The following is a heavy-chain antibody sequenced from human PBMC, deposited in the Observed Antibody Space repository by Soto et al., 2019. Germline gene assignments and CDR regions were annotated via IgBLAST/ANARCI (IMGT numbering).Heavy chain of an antibody. CDR1: GGSISSYC. CDR2: IYYSGST. CDR3: ARHEDYDFWSGYGPFDP. Sequence: SETLFLTCTVSGGSISSYCWSWIRQPPGKGLEWIGYIYYSGSTNYNPSLKSRVTISVDTSKNQFSLKLSSVTAADTAVYYCARHEDYDFWSGYGPFDPWGQGTLVTVSS. J-gene: IGHJ5*02. V-gene: IGHV4-59*08. D-gene: IGHD3-3*01.